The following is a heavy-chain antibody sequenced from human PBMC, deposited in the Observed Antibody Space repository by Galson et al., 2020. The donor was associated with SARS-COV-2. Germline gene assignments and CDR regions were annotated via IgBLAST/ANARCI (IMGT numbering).Heavy chain of an antibody. D-gene: IGHD3-3*01. CDR3: TTETPSSYDFWSGYWGDYYYYGMDV. Sequence: GGSLRLPCAASGFTFSNAWMSWVRQAPGKGLEWVGRIKSKTDGGTTDYAAPVKGRFTISRDDSKNTLYLQMNSLKTEDTAVYYCTTETPSSYDFWSGYWGDYYYYGMDVWGQGTTVTVSS. J-gene: IGHJ6*02. CDR2: IKSKTDGGTT. V-gene: IGHV3-15*01. CDR1: GFTFSNAW.